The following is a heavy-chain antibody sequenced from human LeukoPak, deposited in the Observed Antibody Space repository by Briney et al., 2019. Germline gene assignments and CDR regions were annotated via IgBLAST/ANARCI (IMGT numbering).Heavy chain of an antibody. CDR1: GGSFSGYY. CDR2: INHSGST. Sequence: PSETLSLTCAVHGGSFSGYYWSWIRQPPGKGLEWIGEINHSGSTNYNPSLKSRVTISVDASKNQCSLKLSSGTAADTAVYYCARGPYSNYGIMDVWGKGTTVTVSS. J-gene: IGHJ6*04. V-gene: IGHV4-34*01. D-gene: IGHD4-11*01. CDR3: ARGPYSNYGIMDV.